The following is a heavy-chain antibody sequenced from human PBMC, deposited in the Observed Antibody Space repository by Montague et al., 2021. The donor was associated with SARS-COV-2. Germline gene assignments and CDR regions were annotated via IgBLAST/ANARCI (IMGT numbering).Heavy chain of an antibody. CDR3: ARLRDGVVPSPVLGVGPYYSYYYMDV. Sequence: SETLSLTCAVHGGSFSGNYWDWIRQPPGKGLEWIGEINHGGSTKYNPSLKSRLTISADTSKNQFSLKLTSVAAADTAVYYCARLRDGVVPSPVLGVGPYYSYYYMDVWGRGTTVTVSS. CDR1: GGSFSGNY. D-gene: IGHD3-10*01. CDR2: INHGGST. V-gene: IGHV4-34*01. J-gene: IGHJ6*03.